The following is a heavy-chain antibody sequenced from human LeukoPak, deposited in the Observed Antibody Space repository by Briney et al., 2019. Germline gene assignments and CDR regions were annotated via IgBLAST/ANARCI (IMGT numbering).Heavy chain of an antibody. J-gene: IGHJ4*02. D-gene: IGHD3-22*01. CDR1: GYSISSGYY. V-gene: IGHV4-38-2*02. CDR3: ARVRAYDSSGRRRAFDY. CDR2: IDHSGST. Sequence: SETLSLTCTVSGYSISSGYYWGWIRQPPGKGLEWTGSIDHSGSTYYNPSLKSRVTISVDTSKNQFSLKLSSVTAADTAVYYCARVRAYDSSGRRRAFDYWGQGTLVTVSS.